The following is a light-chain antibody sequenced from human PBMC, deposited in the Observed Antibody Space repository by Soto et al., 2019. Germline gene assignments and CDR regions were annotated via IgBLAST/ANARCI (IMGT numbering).Light chain of an antibody. CDR3: QHYNSYSEA. CDR1: QSISSY. Sequence: DIQMTQSPSSLSASVGDRVTITCRASQSISSYLTWYQQKPGKAPKLLIYAASSLKSGVPSRFSGSGSGTEFTLTISSLQPDDFATYYCQHYNSYSEAFGQGTKVDIK. J-gene: IGKJ1*01. CDR2: AAS. V-gene: IGKV1-5*01.